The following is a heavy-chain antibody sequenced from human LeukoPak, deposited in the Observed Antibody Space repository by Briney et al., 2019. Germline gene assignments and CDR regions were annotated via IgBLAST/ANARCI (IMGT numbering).Heavy chain of an antibody. CDR2: IYYSGST. J-gene: IGHJ3*02. CDR1: GGSVSSGSYY. V-gene: IGHV4-61*01. Sequence: SETLALTCTVSGGSVSSGSYYWSWIRQPPGKGLEWIGYIYYSGSTNYNPSLKSRVTISVDTSKNQFSLKLSSVTAADTAVYYCARDEQIHDAFDIWGQGTMVTVSS. CDR3: ARDEQIHDAFDI. D-gene: IGHD1/OR15-1a*01.